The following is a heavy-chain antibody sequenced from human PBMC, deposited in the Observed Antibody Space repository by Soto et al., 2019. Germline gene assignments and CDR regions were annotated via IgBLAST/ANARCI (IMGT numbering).Heavy chain of an antibody. CDR2: IYYSGST. D-gene: IGHD3-3*02. V-gene: IGHV4-30-4*01. CDR3: AREALEDDAFDI. Sequence: QVQLQESGPGLVKPSQTLSLTCTVSGGPISSDDYYWTWIRQPPGKGLEWIGYIYYSGSTYYNPSLKIRLTISVDTSKNQLSLKLSSVTAADTAVYYCAREALEDDAFDIWGQGTMVTVSS. J-gene: IGHJ3*02. CDR1: GGPISSDDYY.